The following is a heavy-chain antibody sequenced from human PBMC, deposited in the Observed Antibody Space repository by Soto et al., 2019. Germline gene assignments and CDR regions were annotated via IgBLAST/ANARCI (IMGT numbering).Heavy chain of an antibody. D-gene: IGHD3-22*01. CDR1: GISLSTTRVG. Sequence: QITLKESGPTLVKPTQTLTLTCTFSGISLSTTRVGVAWIRQPPGKALEWLALIYWDDDKRYSPSLKSRLTLTKYTSKHQVVLTKTSTDPVDTARYYCAHSLSTIIVGGVFFDYWGQGTLATVAS. CDR2: IYWDDDK. J-gene: IGHJ4*02. V-gene: IGHV2-5*02. CDR3: AHSLSTIIVGGVFFDY.